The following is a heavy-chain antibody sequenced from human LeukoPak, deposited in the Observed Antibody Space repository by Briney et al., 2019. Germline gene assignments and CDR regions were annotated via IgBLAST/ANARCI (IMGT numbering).Heavy chain of an antibody. CDR1: GGSISSGGYY. Sequence: PSETLSLTCTVSGGSISSGGYYWSWIRQPPGKGLEWIGYIYHSGSTYYNPSLKSRVTVSVDRSKNQFSLKLSSVTAADTAVYYCAVNGQDYMRGVDYWGQGTLVTVSS. V-gene: IGHV4-30-2*01. J-gene: IGHJ4*02. CDR3: AVNGQDYMRGVDY. D-gene: IGHD4-11*01. CDR2: IYHSGST.